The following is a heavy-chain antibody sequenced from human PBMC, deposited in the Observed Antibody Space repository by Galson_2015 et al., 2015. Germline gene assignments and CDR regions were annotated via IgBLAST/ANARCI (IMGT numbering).Heavy chain of an antibody. CDR2: ISGSGGST. CDR3: AKLVWSGKLEYCFDY. Sequence: SLRLSCAASGFTFSSYAMSWVRQAPGKGLEWVSAISGSGGSTYYADSVKGRFTISRDNSKNTLYLQMNSLRAEDTAVYYCAKLVWSGKLEYCFDYWGQGTLVTVSS. CDR1: GFTFSSYA. J-gene: IGHJ4*02. D-gene: IGHD1-1*01. V-gene: IGHV3-23*01.